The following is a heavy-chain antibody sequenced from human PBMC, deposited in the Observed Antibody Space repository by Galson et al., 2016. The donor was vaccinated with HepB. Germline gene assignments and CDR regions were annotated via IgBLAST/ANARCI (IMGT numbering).Heavy chain of an antibody. J-gene: IGHJ4*02. Sequence: SLRLSCAVSGFIVSGYYMNWIRHTPGKGLEWVAYLSSTGADVYYAGSVKGRFTISRDNAKNSVFLEMKSLRVEDTARYYCAGSPRSITILGVGYFDYWGQGTQVTVSS. CDR1: GFIVSGYY. D-gene: IGHD3-3*01. V-gene: IGHV3-11*01. CDR2: LSSTGADV. CDR3: AGSPRSITILGVGYFDY.